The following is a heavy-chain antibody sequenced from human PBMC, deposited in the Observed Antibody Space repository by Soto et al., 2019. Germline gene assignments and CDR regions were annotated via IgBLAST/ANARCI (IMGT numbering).Heavy chain of an antibody. D-gene: IGHD3-9*01. J-gene: IGHJ5*02. Sequence: QVQLVQSGAEVKKPGSSVKVSCKASGGTFSSYTISWVRQAPGQGLEWMGRIIPILGIANYAQKFQGRVTITADKSTSTAYMELSSLRSEDTAVYYCARCQILTGYYQDWFGPWGQGTLVTVSS. CDR2: IIPILGIA. CDR3: ARCQILTGYYQDWFGP. V-gene: IGHV1-69*02. CDR1: GGTFSSYT.